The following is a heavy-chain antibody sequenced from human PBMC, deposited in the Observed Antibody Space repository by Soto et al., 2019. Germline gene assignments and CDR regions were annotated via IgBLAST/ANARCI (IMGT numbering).Heavy chain of an antibody. Sequence: GGSLRLSCAASGFTFSSYAMSWVRQAPGKGLDWVSAIIVSGGSTFYVDSVKGRFTISRDNSKNTLYLQMNSLRAEDTAVYYCAKDARYSGYDSNWFDPWGQGTLVTVSS. D-gene: IGHD5-12*01. J-gene: IGHJ5*02. CDR2: IIVSGGST. CDR3: AKDARYSGYDSNWFDP. CDR1: GFTFSSYA. V-gene: IGHV3-23*01.